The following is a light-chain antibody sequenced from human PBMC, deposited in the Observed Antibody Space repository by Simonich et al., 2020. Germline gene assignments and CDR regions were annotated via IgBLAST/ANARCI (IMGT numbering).Light chain of an antibody. V-gene: IGKV4-1*01. CDR3: QQYYSTPPIT. CDR2: WAS. CDR1: QSVLYSSNNKNY. Sequence: DIVMTQSPDSLAVSLGERATINCKSSQSVLYSSNNKNYLAWYQQKPRQPPKLLIYWASPRESGVPDRFSGSGSGTDFTLTSSSLQAEDVAVYYCQQYYSTPPITFGPGTKVDIK. J-gene: IGKJ3*01.